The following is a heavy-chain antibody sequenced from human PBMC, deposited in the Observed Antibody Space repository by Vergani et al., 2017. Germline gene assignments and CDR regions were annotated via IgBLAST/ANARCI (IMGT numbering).Heavy chain of an antibody. D-gene: IGHD1-26*01. CDR2: ILGSGTA. V-gene: IGHV4-61*02. CDR3: AKDPGVGATGRDC. J-gene: IGHJ4*02. Sequence: QLQESGPGLVKPSQTLSLTCTVAGASMSSVGYYWTWIRQSAGKRLEWIGDILGSGTANDNPSFQGRVSMSVATSKNQFSLTLRSVNATDTAVYYCAKDPGVGATGRDCWGQGTLVTVSS. CDR1: GASMSSVGYY.